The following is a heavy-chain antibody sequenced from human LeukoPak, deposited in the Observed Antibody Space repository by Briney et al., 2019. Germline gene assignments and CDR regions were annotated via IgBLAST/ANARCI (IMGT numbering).Heavy chain of an antibody. CDR2: ISQSART. V-gene: IGHV4-4*02. CDR1: GGSISNNW. Sequence: SETLSLTCAVTGGSISNNWWTWVRQPPGKGLEWIGEISQSARTNYNPSLKSRVTMSIDKSRNQFSLRMTSVTAADTAVYYCAGVRLGSSGFSEYFEHWGQGTLVTVSS. J-gene: IGHJ1*01. CDR3: AGVRLGSSGFSEYFEH. D-gene: IGHD3-22*01.